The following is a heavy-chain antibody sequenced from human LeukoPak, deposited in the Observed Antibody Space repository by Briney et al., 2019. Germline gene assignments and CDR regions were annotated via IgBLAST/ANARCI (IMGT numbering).Heavy chain of an antibody. Sequence: GGSLRLFCAASGFTFNSYSMNWVRQAPGKGLEWVSAISGSGGSTYYADSVKGRFTISRDNSKNTLYLQMNSLRAEDTAVYYCSIAVAGTPMGYWGQGTLVTVSS. CDR1: GFTFNSYS. J-gene: IGHJ4*02. CDR2: ISGSGGST. D-gene: IGHD6-19*01. CDR3: SIAVAGTPMGY. V-gene: IGHV3-23*01.